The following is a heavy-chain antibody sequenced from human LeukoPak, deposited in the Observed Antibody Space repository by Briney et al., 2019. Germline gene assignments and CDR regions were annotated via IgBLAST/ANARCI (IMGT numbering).Heavy chain of an antibody. Sequence: PGGSLRLSCAASGFTFSSYGMHWVRQAPGKGLEWVAVISYDGSNKYYADSVKGRFTISRDNAKNSLYLQMNSLRAEDTAVYYCARASGGSYYYYMDVWGKGTTVTISS. J-gene: IGHJ6*03. CDR3: ARASGGSYYYYMDV. V-gene: IGHV3-30*03. CDR1: GFTFSSYG. CDR2: ISYDGSNK. D-gene: IGHD1-26*01.